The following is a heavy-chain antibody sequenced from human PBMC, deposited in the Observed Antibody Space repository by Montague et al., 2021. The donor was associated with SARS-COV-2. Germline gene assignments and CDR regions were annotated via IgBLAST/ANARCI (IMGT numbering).Heavy chain of an antibody. CDR1: GGSISSYY. CDR2: ITHGGST. V-gene: IGHV4-34*01. D-gene: IGHD4-23*01. J-gene: IGHJ4*02. CDR3: ARSHDYRGNDYFDS. Sequence: SETLSLTCTVSGGSISSYYWCWIRQPPGKGLEWIGEITHGGSTSYSPALKSRLTISLDTSKNQFSLKLDSVTAADTATYYCARSHDYRGNDYFDSWGQGALVIVSS.